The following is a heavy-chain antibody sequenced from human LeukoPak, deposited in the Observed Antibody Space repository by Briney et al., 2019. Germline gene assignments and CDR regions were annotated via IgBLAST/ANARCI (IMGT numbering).Heavy chain of an antibody. V-gene: IGHV3-7*01. CDR2: IKQDGSEK. CDR1: GFTFSSYW. J-gene: IGHJ4*02. CDR3: AREEAWIQLWLKTRTYYFDY. Sequence: PGGSLRLSCAASGFTFSSYWMSWVRQAPGKGLEWVANIKQDGSEKYYVDSVKGRFTISRDNAKNSLYLQMNSLRAEDTAVYYCAREEAWIQLWLKTRTYYFDYWGQGTLVTVSS. D-gene: IGHD5-18*01.